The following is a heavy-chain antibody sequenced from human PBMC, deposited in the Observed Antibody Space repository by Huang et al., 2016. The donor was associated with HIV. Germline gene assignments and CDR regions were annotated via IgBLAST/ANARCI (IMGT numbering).Heavy chain of an antibody. CDR3: AREGQNWLGKPFGALAF. CDR2: IIPRFGLT. Sequence: QAQLVQSGAAVMKPGSSVRVSCKASGVSFSDYAFSWVRRAPGRGLEWSGGIIPRFGLTNYAPRLQGRVTISADKSSNTVYLELTSLRSGDTAVYYCAREGQNWLGKPFGALAFWGQGTEVIVSS. CDR1: GVSFSDYA. D-gene: IGHD3-16*01. V-gene: IGHV1-69*10. J-gene: IGHJ4*03.